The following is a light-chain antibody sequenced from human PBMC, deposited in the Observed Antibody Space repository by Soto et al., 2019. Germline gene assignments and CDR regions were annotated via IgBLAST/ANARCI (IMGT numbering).Light chain of an antibody. CDR2: GAS. CDR1: QSVSSN. CDR3: RQYNNWPIT. V-gene: IGKV3-15*01. Sequence: EIVMTQSPATLSVSPGERATLSCRASQSVSSNLAWYQQKPGQAPRLLIYGASTRATGIPARFSGSGSGTEFTLTISSLQSEDFGVYYCRQYNNWPITFGQGTRLEIK. J-gene: IGKJ5*01.